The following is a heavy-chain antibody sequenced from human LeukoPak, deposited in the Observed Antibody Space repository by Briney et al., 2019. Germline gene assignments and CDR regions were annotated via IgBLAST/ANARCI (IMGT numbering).Heavy chain of an antibody. Sequence: GGSLRLSCAASGFTFSSYAMSWVRQAPGKGLEWVSVISGSGDITYYADSVKGRFTISRDNSKNTLYLQMNSLRAEDTAIYYCAKVHRATMISPDAFDSWGQGTLVTVSS. J-gene: IGHJ3*02. CDR2: ISGSGDIT. V-gene: IGHV3-23*01. D-gene: IGHD5-24*01. CDR1: GFTFSSYA. CDR3: AKVHRATMISPDAFDS.